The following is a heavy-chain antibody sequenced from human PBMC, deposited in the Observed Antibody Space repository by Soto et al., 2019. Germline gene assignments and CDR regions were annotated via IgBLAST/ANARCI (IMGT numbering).Heavy chain of an antibody. CDR3: ARGRAIQLWPYFDY. CDR1: GGSFSGYY. J-gene: IGHJ4*02. Sequence: QVQLQQWGAGLLKPSETLSLTCAVYGGSFSGYYWSWIRQPPGKGLEWIGEINHSGSTNYNPSLKSRVTXXVXTXXNQFSLKLSSVTAADTAVYYCARGRAIQLWPYFDYWGQGTLVTVSS. V-gene: IGHV4-34*01. D-gene: IGHD5-18*01. CDR2: INHSGST.